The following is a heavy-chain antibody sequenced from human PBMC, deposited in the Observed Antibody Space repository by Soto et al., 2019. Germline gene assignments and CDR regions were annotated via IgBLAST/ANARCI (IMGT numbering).Heavy chain of an antibody. J-gene: IGHJ5*02. CDR3: AREIIAVIGTIRWFDP. CDR1: GFTFTSHW. Sequence: GGSLRLSCAASGFTFTSHWMHWVRQAPGKGPVWVSRINGDGSSISYADSVKGRFTISRDNAKNTLYLQMNSLRAEDTAVYYCAREIIAVIGTIRWFDPWGQGTLVTVSS. V-gene: IGHV3-74*01. CDR2: INGDGSSI. D-gene: IGHD6-13*01.